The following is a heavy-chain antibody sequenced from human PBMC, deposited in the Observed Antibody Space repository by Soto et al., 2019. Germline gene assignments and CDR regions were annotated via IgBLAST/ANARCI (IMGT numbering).Heavy chain of an antibody. D-gene: IGHD3-10*01. CDR3: ARTRYGSYFDY. CDR1: GGSISSGGYY. Sequence: SETLSLTCTVSGGSISSGGYYWSWIRQHPGKGLEWIGYIYYSGSTYYNPSLKSRVTISVDTSKNQFSLKLGSVTAADTAVYYCARTRYGSYFDYWGQGTLVTVSS. CDR2: IYYSGST. V-gene: IGHV4-31*03. J-gene: IGHJ4*02.